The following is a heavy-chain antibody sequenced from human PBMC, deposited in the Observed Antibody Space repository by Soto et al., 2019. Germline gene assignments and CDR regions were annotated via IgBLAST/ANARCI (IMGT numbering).Heavy chain of an antibody. Sequence: QVQLQQWGAGLLKPSETLSLTCAVYGGSFSGYYWSWIRQPPGKGLEWIGEINHSGSTNYNPSLKSRVTISVDTSKNQFSLKLSSVTAADTAVYYCARDNSEWIAAAGTDDLYYYYYGMDVWGQGTTVTVSS. D-gene: IGHD6-13*01. V-gene: IGHV4-34*01. CDR3: ARDNSEWIAAAGTDDLYYYYYGMDV. CDR2: INHSGST. J-gene: IGHJ6*02. CDR1: GGSFSGYY.